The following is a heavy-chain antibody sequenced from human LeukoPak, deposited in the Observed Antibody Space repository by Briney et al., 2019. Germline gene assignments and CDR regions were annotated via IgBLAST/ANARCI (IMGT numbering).Heavy chain of an antibody. J-gene: IGHJ4*02. CDR3: AFRYCTGGSCPSPFDY. V-gene: IGHV1-8*02. Sequence: ASVKVSCKAPENIFNRYDINWVRQATGQGLEWMGWTNTNSGNTGYAHKFQGRVNMTRTPSTSTAYMELSSLRSEDTAVYYCAFRYCTGGSCPSPFDYWGQGTLITVSS. CDR1: ENIFNRYD. CDR2: TNTNSGNT. D-gene: IGHD2-15*01.